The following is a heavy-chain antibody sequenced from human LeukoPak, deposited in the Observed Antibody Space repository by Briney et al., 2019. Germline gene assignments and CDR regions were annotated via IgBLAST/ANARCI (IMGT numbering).Heavy chain of an antibody. CDR2: IFGSGGSP. Sequence: GESLTLSCDASGFTFGSFAMYWLRQAPGKGLEWIAGIFGSGGSPHYADSVQGRFTISRDNSKNTVYLQINSLRAEDTAVYYCGKTTAGYSSGQKPAWPVDYWGQGPLVTVSS. J-gene: IGHJ4*02. CDR3: GKTTAGYSSGQKPAWPVDY. V-gene: IGHV3-23*01. D-gene: IGHD5-18*01. CDR1: GFTFGSFA.